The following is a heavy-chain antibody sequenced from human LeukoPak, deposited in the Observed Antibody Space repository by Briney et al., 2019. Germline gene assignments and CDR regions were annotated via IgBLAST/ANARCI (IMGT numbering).Heavy chain of an antibody. V-gene: IGHV3-15*01. CDR3: TADDSAWGFGELDY. Sequence: GGSLRLSCAASGFTFSSYWMSWVRQAPGKGLELVGRIKSKGNGETTYYAGYVEGRFGLSRDDSRNTLYLQMNSLKTEDTAMYYCTADDSAWGFGELDYWGQGTPVTVGS. CDR1: GFTFSSYW. CDR2: IKSKGNGETT. D-gene: IGHD3-10*01. J-gene: IGHJ4*02.